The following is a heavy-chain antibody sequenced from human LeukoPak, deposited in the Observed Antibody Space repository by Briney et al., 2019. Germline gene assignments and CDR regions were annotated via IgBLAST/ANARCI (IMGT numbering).Heavy chain of an antibody. J-gene: IGHJ4*02. CDR3: ARDRSSGYPFDY. CDR2: INPNSGGT. D-gene: IGHD3-22*01. V-gene: IGHV1-2*02. Sequence: ASVKVFCKASGYTFTGYYMHWVRQAPGQGLEWVGWINPNSGGTNYAQKFQGRVTMTRDTSISTAYMELSRLRSDDTAVYYCARDRSSGYPFDYWGQGTLVTVSS. CDR1: GYTFTGYY.